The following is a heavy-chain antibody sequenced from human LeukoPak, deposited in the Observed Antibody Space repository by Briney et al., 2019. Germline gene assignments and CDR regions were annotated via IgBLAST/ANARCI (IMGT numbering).Heavy chain of an antibody. J-gene: IGHJ5*02. CDR2: IYYSGST. V-gene: IGHV4-39*07. D-gene: IGHD3-3*01. CDR3: ARGQRITIFGVVIAPRPAWFDP. CDR1: GGSISSSSYY. Sequence: PSETLSLTCTVSGGSISSSSYYWGWIRQPPGKGLEWIGSIYYSGSTYYNPSLKSRVTISVDTSKNQFSLKLSSVTAADTAVYYCARGQRITIFGVVIAPRPAWFDPWGQGTLVTVSS.